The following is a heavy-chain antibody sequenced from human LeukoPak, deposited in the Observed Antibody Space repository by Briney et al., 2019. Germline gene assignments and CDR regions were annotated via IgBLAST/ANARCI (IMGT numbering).Heavy chain of an antibody. CDR1: GVTVSSNY. Sequence: PGGSLRLSCAASGVTVSSNYMSWVRQAPGKGLEWVSVIYSGGSTYYADFVKGRFTISRDNSKNTLYLQMNSLRAEDTAVYYCARDVKWLRGVFDYWGQGTLVTVSS. D-gene: IGHD5-12*01. V-gene: IGHV3-53*05. CDR3: ARDVKWLRGVFDY. CDR2: IYSGGST. J-gene: IGHJ4*02.